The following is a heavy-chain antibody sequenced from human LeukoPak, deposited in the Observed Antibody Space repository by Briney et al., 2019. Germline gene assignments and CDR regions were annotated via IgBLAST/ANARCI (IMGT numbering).Heavy chain of an antibody. CDR1: GFTFSSYG. J-gene: IGHJ6*02. V-gene: IGHV3-30*18. CDR2: ISYDGSNK. Sequence: PGGSLRLSCAASGFTFSSYGMHWVRQAPGKGLEWVAVISYDGSNKYYADSVKGRFTISRDNSKNTLYLQMNSLRAEDTAVYYCAKVDRAAAAYDYGMDVWGQGTTVTVSS. CDR3: AKVDRAAAAYDYGMDV. D-gene: IGHD6-13*01.